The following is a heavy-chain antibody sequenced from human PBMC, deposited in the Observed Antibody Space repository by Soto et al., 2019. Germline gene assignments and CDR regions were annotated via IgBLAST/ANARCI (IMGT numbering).Heavy chain of an antibody. Sequence: GGSLRLSCAASGFTFGNYALTWVRLAPGKGLEWVSDINGLFSGSAGSTYYAESVKGRFAVSRDNYKNTFYLQMNSLRAEDTAVYYCATKGGATYEGYYFDYWGQGTLVTVSS. J-gene: IGHJ4*02. CDR2: INGLFSGSAGST. CDR3: ATKGGATYEGYYFDY. D-gene: IGHD2-21*01. V-gene: IGHV3-23*01. CDR1: GFTFGNYA.